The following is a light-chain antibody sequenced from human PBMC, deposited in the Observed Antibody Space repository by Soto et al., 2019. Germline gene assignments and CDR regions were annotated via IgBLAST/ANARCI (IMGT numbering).Light chain of an antibody. CDR3: AAWDERLNAFV. J-gene: IGLJ1*01. V-gene: IGLV1-44*01. CDR2: RNN. Sequence: QSVLTQPPSASGTPGQRVTISCSGSSSNIGSNTANWYQHLPGAAPKLLIYRNNQRPSGVPDRFSGSESGTSASLAISGLQSEDVSDYYCAAWDERLNAFVFGSGTNVTVL. CDR1: SSNIGSNT.